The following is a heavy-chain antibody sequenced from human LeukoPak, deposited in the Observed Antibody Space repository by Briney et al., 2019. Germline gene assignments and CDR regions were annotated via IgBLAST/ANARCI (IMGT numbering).Heavy chain of an antibody. CDR1: GFTVSRNY. CDR2: IYSGGHT. Sequence: GSLRLSCAASGFTVSRNYMSWVRQAPGKGLEWVSVIYSGGHTYYADSVKDRFTISRDNSKNTLYLQMNSLRAEDTAVYYCARDRNYYDSSGGDDAIDIWGQGTMVTVSS. D-gene: IGHD3-22*01. J-gene: IGHJ3*02. CDR3: ARDRNYYDSSGGDDAIDI. V-gene: IGHV3-53*01.